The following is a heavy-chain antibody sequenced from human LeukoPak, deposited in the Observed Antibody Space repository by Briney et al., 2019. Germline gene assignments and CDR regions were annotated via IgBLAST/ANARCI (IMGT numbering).Heavy chain of an antibody. D-gene: IGHD2-15*01. V-gene: IGHV4-34*12. CDR1: GGSFSGYY. CDR3: ASRPGAAPFDY. Sequence: PSETLSLTCAVYGGSFSGYYWSWIRQPPGKGLEWIGEIIHSGSTNYNPSLKSRVTISVDTSKNQFSLKLSSVTAADTAVYYCASRPGAAPFDYWGQGTLVTVSS. J-gene: IGHJ4*02. CDR2: IIHSGST.